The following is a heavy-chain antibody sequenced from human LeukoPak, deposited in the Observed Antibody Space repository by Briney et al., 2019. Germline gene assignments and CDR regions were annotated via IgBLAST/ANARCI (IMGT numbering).Heavy chain of an antibody. D-gene: IGHD1-26*01. CDR3: AREGGEWELLRTFDY. Sequence: GGSLRLSCAASGFTFSSHEMNWVRQAPGKGLEWVSYISSSGSTIYYADSVKGRFTISRDNAKNSLYLQMNSLRAEDTAVYYCAREGGEWELLRTFDYWGQGTLVTVSS. CDR1: GFTFSSHE. CDR2: ISSSGSTI. V-gene: IGHV3-48*03. J-gene: IGHJ4*02.